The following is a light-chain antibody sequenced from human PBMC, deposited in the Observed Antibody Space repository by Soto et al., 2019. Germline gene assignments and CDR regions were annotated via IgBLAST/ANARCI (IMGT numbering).Light chain of an antibody. CDR3: QQYGSLQLT. J-gene: IGKJ4*01. Sequence: EIVLTQSPGTLSLSPGERATLSCRASQSVSSSYLAWYKQKPGQAPRLLIYGASSRATGIPDRFSGSASGTDFPLTISKLEPEDFAVYYCQQYGSLQLTFGGGTKVEIK. CDR2: GAS. V-gene: IGKV3-20*01. CDR1: QSVSSSY.